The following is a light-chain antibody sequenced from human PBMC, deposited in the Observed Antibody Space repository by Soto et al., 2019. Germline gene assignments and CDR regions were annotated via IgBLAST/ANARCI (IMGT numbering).Light chain of an antibody. CDR2: AVS. CDR3: CSYGGRILVI. V-gene: IGLV2-14*01. Sequence: QSVLTQSASVSGSPGQSITISCTGTSSDIGAYNYVSWYQQYPGKAPRLLIYAVSNRPSGVSDRFSGSKSGNTASLTISGLQAEDEAHYYCCSYGGRILVIFGEGTKLTVL. CDR1: SSDIGAYNY. J-gene: IGLJ2*01.